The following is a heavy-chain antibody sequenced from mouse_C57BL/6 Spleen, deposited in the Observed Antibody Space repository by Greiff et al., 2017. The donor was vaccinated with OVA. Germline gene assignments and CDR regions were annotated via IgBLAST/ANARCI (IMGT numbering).Heavy chain of an antibody. Sequence: QVQLQQPGTELVKPGASVKLSCKASGYTFTSYWMHWVKQRPGQGLEWIGNINPSDGGTNYNEKFKGKATLTVDKSSSTAYMQLSSLTSEDSAVYYCARGEDGYYNGYFDVWGTGTTVTVSS. V-gene: IGHV1-53*01. CDR2: INPSDGGT. J-gene: IGHJ1*03. D-gene: IGHD2-3*01. CDR1: GYTFTSYW. CDR3: ARGEDGYYNGYFDV.